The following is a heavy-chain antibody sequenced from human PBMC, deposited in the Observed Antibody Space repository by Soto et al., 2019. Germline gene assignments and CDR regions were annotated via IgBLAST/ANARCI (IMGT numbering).Heavy chain of an antibody. D-gene: IGHD5-18*01. Sequence: EVQLVDSGGGLVQPGVSLRLSCVASGFTFNSYEMNWVRQAPGKGLEWVSYISRNAETIHYADSVKGRFSISRDNAKNSLYLQMNSLRAEDTAAYFCARGSRGYNYASAPFFDYWGQGNRVIVSS. V-gene: IGHV3-48*03. CDR1: GFTFNSYE. J-gene: IGHJ4*01. CDR2: ISRNAETI. CDR3: ARGSRGYNYASAPFFDY.